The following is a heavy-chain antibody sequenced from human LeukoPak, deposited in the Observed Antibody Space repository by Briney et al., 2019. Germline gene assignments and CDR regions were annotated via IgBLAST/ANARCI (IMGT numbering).Heavy chain of an antibody. CDR2: IGTGRSYI. V-gene: IGHV3-21*01. Sequence: GGSLRLSCAASGFTFNRYTMNWVRQAPGKGLEWVSSIGTGRSYIFYADSVKGRFTISRDNAKNSLFMQMNSLRAEDTAVYYCAREGLYGDYAGHWGQGTLVPVSS. D-gene: IGHD4-17*01. J-gene: IGHJ4*02. CDR1: GFTFNRYT. CDR3: AREGLYGDYAGH.